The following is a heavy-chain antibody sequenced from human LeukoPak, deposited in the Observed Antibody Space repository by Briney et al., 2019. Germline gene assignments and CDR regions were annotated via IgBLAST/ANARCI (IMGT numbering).Heavy chain of an antibody. CDR1: GGSISGYY. J-gene: IGHJ4*02. Sequence: SETLSLTCAVYGGSISGYYWSWIRQPPGKGLEWIGEINHSGSTNYNPSLKSRVTISVDTSKNQFSLKLSSVTAADTAVYYCAREVAAGIDYWGQGTLVTVSS. CDR2: INHSGST. CDR3: AREVAAGIDY. D-gene: IGHD6-25*01. V-gene: IGHV4-34*01.